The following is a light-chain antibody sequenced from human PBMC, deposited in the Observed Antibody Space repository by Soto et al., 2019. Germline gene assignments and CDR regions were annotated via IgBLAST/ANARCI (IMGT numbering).Light chain of an antibody. CDR3: QQYNNWPPWT. Sequence: EIVMTQSPATLSVSPGERATLSCRTSQSVSNNLAWYQQKPGQTPRLLIYGASTRATGIPARFSVIGSGTYFTLTISSLQSEDFAVYYCQQYNNWPPWTFGQGTKVEIK. J-gene: IGKJ1*01. V-gene: IGKV3-15*01. CDR2: GAS. CDR1: QSVSNN.